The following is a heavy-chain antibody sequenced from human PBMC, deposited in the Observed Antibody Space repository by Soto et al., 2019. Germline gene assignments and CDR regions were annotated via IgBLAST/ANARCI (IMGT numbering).Heavy chain of an antibody. V-gene: IGHV4-39*01. CDR2: IYYTGNT. CDR1: GDSSVSSSSYY. J-gene: IGHJ6*02. CDR3: ASEVSGTDGMDV. Sequence: SETLSLTCTVSGDSSVSSSSYYWGWIRQPPGKGLEWIGSIYYTGNTFYSPSFRSRLTISADTSKSQFSLKLRSVTAADTATYYCASEVSGTDGMDVWGQGTTVTVSS. D-gene: IGHD6-19*01.